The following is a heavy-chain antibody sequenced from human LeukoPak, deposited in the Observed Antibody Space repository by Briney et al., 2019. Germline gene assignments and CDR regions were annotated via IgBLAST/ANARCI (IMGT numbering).Heavy chain of an antibody. V-gene: IGHV3-30*18. D-gene: IGHD6-19*01. CDR3: AKPLIAVAGDAEYFQH. Sequence: PGGSLRLSCAASGFTFSSYGMHWVRQAPGKGLEWVAVISYDGSNKYYADSVKGRSTISRDNSKNTLYLQMNSLRAEDTAVYYCAKPLIAVAGDAEYFQHWGQGTLVTVSS. CDR1: GFTFSSYG. CDR2: ISYDGSNK. J-gene: IGHJ1*01.